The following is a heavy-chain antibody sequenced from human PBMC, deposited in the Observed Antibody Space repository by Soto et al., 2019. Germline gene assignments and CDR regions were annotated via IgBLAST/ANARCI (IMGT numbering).Heavy chain of an antibody. CDR2: IWYDGSNK. J-gene: IGHJ6*02. CDR3: ARDPAPIPAQQRGGFYGMDV. V-gene: IGHV3-33*01. CDR1: GFTFSSYG. D-gene: IGHD6-13*01. Sequence: QVQLVESGGGVVQPGRSLGLSCAASGFTFSSYGMHWVRQAPGKGLEWVAVIWYDGSNKYYADSVKGRFTISRDNSKNTLYLQMNSLRAEDTAVYYCARDPAPIPAQQRGGFYGMDVWGQGTTVTVSS.